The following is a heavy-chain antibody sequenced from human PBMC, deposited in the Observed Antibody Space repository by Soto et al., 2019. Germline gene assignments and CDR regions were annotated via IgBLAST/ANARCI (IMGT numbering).Heavy chain of an antibody. CDR3: ARHEGYSGYPLDY. CDR2: IFQSGST. D-gene: IGHD5-12*01. J-gene: IGHJ4*02. CDR1: GDSISSSRYY. V-gene: IGHV4-39*01. Sequence: QLQLQESGPGLVMPSETLSLTCTVSGDSISSSRYYWGWIRQPPGKGLEWIGSIFQSGSTAYNPSLKSRVTISVDTSKNQFSLRLTSVTAVDTAVYYCARHEGYSGYPLDYWGQGTLVTVSS.